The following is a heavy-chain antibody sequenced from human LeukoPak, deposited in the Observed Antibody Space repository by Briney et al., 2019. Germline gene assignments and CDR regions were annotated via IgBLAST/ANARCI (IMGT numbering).Heavy chain of an antibody. Sequence: PGGFLRLSCAAPGFTFSSYAMSWVRQAPGKGLEWVSAISGSGGSTYYADSVKGRFTISRDNSKNTLYLQMNSLRAEDTAVYYCAKGVVPAAIYWFDPWGQGTLVTVSS. CDR1: GFTFSSYA. CDR2: ISGSGGST. J-gene: IGHJ5*02. V-gene: IGHV3-23*01. CDR3: AKGVVPAAIYWFDP. D-gene: IGHD2-2*02.